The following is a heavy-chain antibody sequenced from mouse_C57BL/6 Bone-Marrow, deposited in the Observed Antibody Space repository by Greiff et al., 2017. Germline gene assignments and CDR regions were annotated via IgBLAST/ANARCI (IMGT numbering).Heavy chain of an antibody. J-gene: IGHJ4*01. CDR3: AGGLRDYYAMDY. CDR2: IHPNSGST. V-gene: IGHV1-64*01. CDR1: GYTFTSYW. D-gene: IGHD2-4*01. Sequence: VQLQQPGAELVKPGASVKLSCKASGYTFTSYWMHWVKQRPGQGLEWIGMIHPNSGSTNYNEKFKSKATLTVDTASSTAYMQLSSLTSEDSAVYYCAGGLRDYYAMDYWGQGTSVTVSS.